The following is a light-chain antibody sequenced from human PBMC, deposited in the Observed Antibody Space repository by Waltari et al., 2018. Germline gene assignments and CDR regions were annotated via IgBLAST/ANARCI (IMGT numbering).Light chain of an antibody. Sequence: EIVLTQSPGALSLSPGEGATLSCRASQSVGSNYLAWYQEKPGQAPRLLIYGASSRATCIPDRFSGSGSGTDFTLTISRLQPEDCAVYYCQQYGSSPRTFGQGTKVEIK. J-gene: IGKJ1*01. V-gene: IGKV3-20*01. CDR1: QSVGSNY. CDR3: QQYGSSPRT. CDR2: GAS.